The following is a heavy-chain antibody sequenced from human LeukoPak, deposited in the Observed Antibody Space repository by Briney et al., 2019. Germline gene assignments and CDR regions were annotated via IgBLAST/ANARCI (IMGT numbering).Heavy chain of an antibody. CDR2: VNLQGST. J-gene: IGHJ4*02. D-gene: IGHD3-16*01. V-gene: IGHV4-4*02. CDR1: GGSISNTNW. Sequence: SGALSLTCGVSGGSISNTNWWTWVRQPPGKGLEWIGEVNLQGSTNYNPSLKSRVAISVDKSENHISLKLTSVTAADTAVYYCARYLRQPGTFYLDHWGQGTLVTVSS. CDR3: ARYLRQPGTFYLDH.